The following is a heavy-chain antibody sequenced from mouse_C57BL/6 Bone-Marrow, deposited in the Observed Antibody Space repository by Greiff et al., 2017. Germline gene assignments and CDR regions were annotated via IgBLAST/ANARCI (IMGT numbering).Heavy chain of an antibody. CDR2: ISNGGGST. CDR3: ARQRIYYGSSYGWYFDV. V-gene: IGHV5-12*01. CDR1: GFTFSDYY. J-gene: IGHJ1*03. D-gene: IGHD1-1*01. Sequence: EVQRVESGGGLVQPGGSLKLSCAASGFTFSDYYMYWVRQTPEKRLEWVAYISNGGGSTYYPDTGKGRFTISRDNAKNTLYLQMSRLKSEDTAMYYCARQRIYYGSSYGWYFDVWGTGTTVTVSS.